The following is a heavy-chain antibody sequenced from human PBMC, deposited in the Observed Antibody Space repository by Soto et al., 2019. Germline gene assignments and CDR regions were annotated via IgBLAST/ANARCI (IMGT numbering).Heavy chain of an antibody. D-gene: IGHD6-19*01. CDR2: IWYDGSNK. Sequence: QVQLVESGGGVVQPGRSLSLSCAASGFTFSSYGMHWVRQAPGKGLEWVAVIWYDGSNKYYADSVKGRFTISRDNSKNTLYLQMNSLRAEDTAVYYCARDVEMYSSGWYGFDYWGQGTLVTVSS. CDR1: GFTFSSYG. V-gene: IGHV3-33*01. J-gene: IGHJ4*02. CDR3: ARDVEMYSSGWYGFDY.